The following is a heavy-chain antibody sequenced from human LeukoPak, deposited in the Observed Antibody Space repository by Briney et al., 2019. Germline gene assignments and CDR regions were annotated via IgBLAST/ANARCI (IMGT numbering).Heavy chain of an antibody. V-gene: IGHV3-48*01. CDR3: ARDRDSSSWTDYYYGMDV. CDR1: GFMFSSYS. D-gene: IGHD6-13*01. CDR2: ITSSSSTI. J-gene: IGHJ6*02. Sequence: GGSLRLSCAASGFMFSSYSMNWVRQAPGKGLEWVSYITSSSSTIYYADSVKGRFTISRDNAKNSLYLQMNSVRAEDTAVYYCARDRDSSSWTDYYYGMDVWGQGTTVTVSS.